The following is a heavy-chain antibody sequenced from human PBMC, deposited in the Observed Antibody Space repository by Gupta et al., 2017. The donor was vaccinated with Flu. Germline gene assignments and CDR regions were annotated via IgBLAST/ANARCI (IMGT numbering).Heavy chain of an antibody. CDR2: INHSGST. V-gene: IGHV4-34*01. Sequence: QVQLQQWGAGLLKPSETLSLTCAVYGGSFSGYYWSWIRQPPGKGLEWVGEINHSGSTNYNPSLKSRVTISVDTSKNQFSLKLSSVTAADKAVYYCAHDSGSYTYFDYWGQGTLVTVSS. D-gene: IGHD1-26*01. J-gene: IGHJ4*02. CDR1: GGSFSGYY. CDR3: AHDSGSYTYFDY.